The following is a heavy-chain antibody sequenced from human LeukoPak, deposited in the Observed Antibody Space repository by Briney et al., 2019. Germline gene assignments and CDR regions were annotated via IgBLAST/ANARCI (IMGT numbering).Heavy chain of an antibody. CDR3: ARDTARITIFGVVTLNWFDS. V-gene: IGHV1-18*01. CDR2: ISAYNGNT. D-gene: IGHD3-3*01. CDR1: GYTFTSYG. J-gene: IGHJ5*01. Sequence: ASVKVSCKASGYTFTSYGISWVRLAPGQGLEWMGWISAYNGNTNYAQKLQGRVTMTTDTSTSTAYMELRSLRSDDTAVYYCARDTARITIFGVVTLNWFDSWGQGTLVTVSS.